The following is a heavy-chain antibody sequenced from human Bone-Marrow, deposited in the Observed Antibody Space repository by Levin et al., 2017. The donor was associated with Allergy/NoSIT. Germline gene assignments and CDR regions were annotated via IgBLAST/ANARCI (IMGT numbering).Heavy chain of an antibody. V-gene: IGHV2-5*02. CDR3: VRRFSAFDTLPGYFEGDYFDY. D-gene: IGHD3-9*01. J-gene: IGHJ4*02. Sequence: SGPTLVKPTQTLTLTCTFSGFSVNTRGLGVGWVRQPPGKALEWLALFTWDDDERYRPSLRSRLNIAKDSSRNQVVLTMTNVDPVDTATYYCVRRFSAFDTLPGYFEGDYFDYWGQGILVTVSS. CDR1: GFSVNTRGLG. CDR2: FTWDDDE.